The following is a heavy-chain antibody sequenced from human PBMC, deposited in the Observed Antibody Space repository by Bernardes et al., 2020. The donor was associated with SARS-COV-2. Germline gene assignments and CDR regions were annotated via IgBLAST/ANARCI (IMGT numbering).Heavy chain of an antibody. V-gene: IGHV4-31*03. CDR1: GGSISSGGYY. CDR3: ARDPWGDSVPQNYWYFDL. Sequence: SETLSLTCSVSGGSISSGGYYWSWLRQLPGKGLEWIGYMYYNGNTYYNPSLKSRVSISVDRSKNQFSLKLSSVTAADTAVYYCARDPWGDSVPQNYWYFDLWGRGTLVTVSS. J-gene: IGHJ2*01. CDR2: MYYNGNT. D-gene: IGHD2-21*02.